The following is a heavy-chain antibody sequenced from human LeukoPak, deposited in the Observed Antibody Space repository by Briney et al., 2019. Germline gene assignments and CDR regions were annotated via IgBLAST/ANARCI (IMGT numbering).Heavy chain of an antibody. V-gene: IGHV4-39*07. Sequence: PSETLSLTCTVSGGSISSSSYYWGWIRQPPGKGREWIGSIYYSGSTYYNPSLKSRVTISVDTSKNQFSLKLSSVTAADTAVYYCARDSPYSGWYPIPHYYYYYGMDVWGQGTTVTVSS. CDR2: IYYSGST. D-gene: IGHD6-19*01. CDR3: ARDSPYSGWYPIPHYYYYYGMDV. CDR1: GGSISSSSYY. J-gene: IGHJ6*02.